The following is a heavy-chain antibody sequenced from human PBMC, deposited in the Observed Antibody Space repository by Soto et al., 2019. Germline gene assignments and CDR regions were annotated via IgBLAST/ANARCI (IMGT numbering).Heavy chain of an antibody. V-gene: IGHV3-30*18. CDR3: AKGRRYCSGGRCYGGLGFDY. J-gene: IGHJ4*02. D-gene: IGHD2-15*01. CDR1: GFTSSTYG. CDR2: ISYDGSNT. Sequence: QVQLVESGGGVVQPGRSLRLSCVDSGFTSSTYGMHWVRQAPGKGLEWVAVISYDGSNTYYADTVKGRFTISRDNSKHTLYLQMNSLRPEDTAVYYCAKGRRYCSGGRCYGGLGFDYWGQGTLVTVSS.